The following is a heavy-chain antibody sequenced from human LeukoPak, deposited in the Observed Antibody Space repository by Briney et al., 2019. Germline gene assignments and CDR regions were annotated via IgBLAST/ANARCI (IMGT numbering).Heavy chain of an antibody. CDR3: AIDSREIHMDY. CDR1: GYTFTSYD. CDR2: MNPNSGNT. Sequence: ASVKVSCKASGYTFTSYDINWVRQATGQGLEWMGWMNPNSGNTGYAQKFQGRVTITRNTSISTAYMELSSLRSEDTAVYYCAIDSREIHMDYWGQGTLVTVSS. D-gene: IGHD1-26*01. V-gene: IGHV1-8*03. J-gene: IGHJ4*02.